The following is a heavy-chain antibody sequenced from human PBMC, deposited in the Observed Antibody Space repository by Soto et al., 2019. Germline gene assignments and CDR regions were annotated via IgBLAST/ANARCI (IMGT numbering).Heavy chain of an antibody. V-gene: IGHV3-23*01. CDR2: ISGSGGST. CDR1: GWTFSSYA. CDR3: AKYHLYIRGVIHNWFDP. J-gene: IGHJ5*02. Sequence: EVQLLESGGGLIQPGGSLRLSCAASGWTFSSYAMSWVRQAPGKGLEWVSAISGSGGSTYYADSVKGRFTISRDNSKNKMYLHMNSLRAEDTAVYYCAKYHLYIRGVIHNWFDPWGQGTLVTVSS. D-gene: IGHD3-10*02.